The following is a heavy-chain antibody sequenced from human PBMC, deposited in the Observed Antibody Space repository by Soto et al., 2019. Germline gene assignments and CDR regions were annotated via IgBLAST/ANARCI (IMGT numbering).Heavy chain of an antibody. CDR1: GFTFSSYG. CDR2: ISYDGSNK. Sequence: PGGSLRLSCAASGFTFSSYGMHWVRQAPGKGLEWVAVISYDGSNKYYADSVKGRFTISRDNSKNTLYLQLNSLRAEDTAVYYCAKDPAAAAGPADFGYWGQGTLGTVSS. J-gene: IGHJ4*02. CDR3: AKDPAAAAGPADFGY. D-gene: IGHD6-13*01. V-gene: IGHV3-30*18.